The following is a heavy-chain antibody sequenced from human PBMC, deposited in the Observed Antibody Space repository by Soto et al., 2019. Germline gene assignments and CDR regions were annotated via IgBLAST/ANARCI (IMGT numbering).Heavy chain of an antibody. CDR2: IKQDGTEK. CDR1: GFTFRNYW. J-gene: IGHJ6*02. Sequence: PGGSLRLSCTASGFTFRNYWMSWVRQAPGKGLEWVANIKQDGTEKYYVDSVKGRFTISRDNAMNSLYLQMNSLRAEDTAVYYCARDQVGVGSQCRMDVWCQGTTVTVSS. D-gene: IGHD3-3*01. V-gene: IGHV3-7*01. CDR3: ARDQVGVGSQCRMDV.